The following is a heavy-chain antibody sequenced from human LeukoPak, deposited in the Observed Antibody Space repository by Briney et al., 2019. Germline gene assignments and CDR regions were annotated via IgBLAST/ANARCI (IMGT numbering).Heavy chain of an antibody. CDR1: GFTFSSYG. J-gene: IGHJ4*02. CDR3: AKADIVVVVAAIRFDY. Sequence: GGSLRLSCAASGFTFSSYGMHWVRQAPGKGLEWVAIIRYDGNNKYYADSVKGRFTISRDNSKNTLYLQMNSLRAEDTAVYYCAKADIVVVVAAIRFDYWGQGTLVTVSS. CDR2: IRYDGNNK. D-gene: IGHD2-15*01. V-gene: IGHV3-30*02.